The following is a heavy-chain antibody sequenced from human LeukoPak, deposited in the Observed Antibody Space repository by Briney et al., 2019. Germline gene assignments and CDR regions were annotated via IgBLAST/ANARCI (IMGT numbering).Heavy chain of an antibody. CDR1: TVPISSGGYY. J-gene: IGHJ4*02. V-gene: IGHV4-31*02. CDR3: ARLGIVVVPADFDY. D-gene: IGHD2-2*01. CDR2: ILHSGSP. Sequence: SETLSLTCTVSTVPISSGGYYWSWIRQHPGKGLEWIGHILHSGSPDYNPSLKSRVTISVDTSKNQFSLKLSSVTAADTAVYYCARLGIVVVPADFDYWGQGTLVTVSS.